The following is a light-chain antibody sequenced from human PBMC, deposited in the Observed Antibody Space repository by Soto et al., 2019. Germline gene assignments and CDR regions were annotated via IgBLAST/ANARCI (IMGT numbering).Light chain of an antibody. Sequence: QSALTQPASVSGSPGQSITISCTGTSSDVGDYNYVSWYQHHPGKAPKVMIYEVRNRPSGVPDRLSASKSGTSASLAITGLQAEDEGHYYCQSYDKRLTAYVFGTGTKLTVL. J-gene: IGLJ1*01. CDR1: SSDVGDYNY. CDR2: EVR. V-gene: IGLV2-14*01. CDR3: QSYDKRLTAYV.